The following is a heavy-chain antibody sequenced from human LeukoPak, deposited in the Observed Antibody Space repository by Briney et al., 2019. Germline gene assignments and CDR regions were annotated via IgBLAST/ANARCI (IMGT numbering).Heavy chain of an antibody. CDR1: GGSITSHY. J-gene: IGHJ3*02. CDR2: ISYTGSP. V-gene: IGHV4-59*08. CDR3: ARLLNNDNAGDPDTFDM. D-gene: IGHD4-17*01. Sequence: PSETLSLTCSVSGGSITSHYWSWIRQSPGKGLEWISYISYTGSPRYNPSFQSRVTISLDTSKTHFSLKLTSVTAADTAVYYCARLLNNDNAGDPDTFDMWGPGTMVTVS.